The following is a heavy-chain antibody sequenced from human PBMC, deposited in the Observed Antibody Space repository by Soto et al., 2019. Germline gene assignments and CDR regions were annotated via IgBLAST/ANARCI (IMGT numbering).Heavy chain of an antibody. D-gene: IGHD5-12*01. J-gene: IGHJ3*02. CDR3: AKVCGYDLVCGAFDI. CDR2: ISGSGGST. V-gene: IGHV3-23*01. CDR1: GFTFSSYA. Sequence: PGGSLRLSCAASGFTFSSYAMSWVRQAPGKGLEWVSAISGSGGSTYYSDSVKGRFTISRDNSKDTLYLQMNSLRAEDTAVYYCAKVCGYDLVCGAFDIWGQGTMVTLSS.